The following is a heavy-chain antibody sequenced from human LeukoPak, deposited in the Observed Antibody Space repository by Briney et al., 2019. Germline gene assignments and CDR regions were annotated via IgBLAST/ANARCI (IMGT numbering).Heavy chain of an antibody. J-gene: IGHJ5*02. D-gene: IGHD2-15*01. CDR1: GFTFSSYG. Sequence: PGGSLRLSCAASGFTFSSYGMHWVRQAPGKGLEWVAFIRYDGSNKYYADSVKGRFTISRDNSKNTLYLQMNSLRAEDTAVYYRAHEYCSGGSCSCWFDPWGQGTLVTVSS. CDR3: AHEYCSGGSCSCWFDP. CDR2: IRYDGSNK. V-gene: IGHV3-30*02.